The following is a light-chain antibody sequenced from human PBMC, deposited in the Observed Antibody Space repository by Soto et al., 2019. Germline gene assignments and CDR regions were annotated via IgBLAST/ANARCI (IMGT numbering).Light chain of an antibody. J-gene: IGLJ2*01. CDR1: SSDVGGCNY. Sequence: QSALTQPASLSGSPGQSITISCTGTSSDVGGCNYVSWYQQHPGKAPRLMIYGVSNRPLGVSYRFSGSKSGNTASLTISGLQSEDEADYYCNSYASVNSPVLFGGGTKLTVL. CDR2: GVS. V-gene: IGLV2-14*03. CDR3: NSYASVNSPVL.